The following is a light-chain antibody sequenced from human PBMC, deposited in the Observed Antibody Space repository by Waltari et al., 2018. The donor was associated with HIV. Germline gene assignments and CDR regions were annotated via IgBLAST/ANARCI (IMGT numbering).Light chain of an antibody. CDR1: SSDVGGYTF. CDR2: DVT. J-gene: IGLJ1*01. V-gene: IGLV2-11*01. CDR3: CSYSGSGTLYV. Sequence: QSALTQPRSVSGSPGQSVTISCTGTSSDVGGYTFVSWYQHHPGNAPKLVISDVTNLPSGVPVLVCGSKSGNTASLTISVRQAEDEADYDCCSYSGSGTLYVFGTGTEVTVL.